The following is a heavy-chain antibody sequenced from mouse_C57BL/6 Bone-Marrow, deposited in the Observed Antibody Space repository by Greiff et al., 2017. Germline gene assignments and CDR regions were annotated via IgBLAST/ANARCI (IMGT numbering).Heavy chain of an antibody. J-gene: IGHJ2*01. CDR2: ISYDGSN. CDR3: ASGNCFDY. CDR1: GYSITSGYY. D-gene: IGHD2-1*01. V-gene: IGHV3-6*01. Sequence: EVKLQESGPGLVKPSQSLSLTCSVTGYSITSGYYWNWIRQFPGNKLEWMGYISYDGSNNYNPSLKNRISITRDTSKNQFFLKLNSVTTEDTATYYCASGNCFDYWGQGTTLTVSS.